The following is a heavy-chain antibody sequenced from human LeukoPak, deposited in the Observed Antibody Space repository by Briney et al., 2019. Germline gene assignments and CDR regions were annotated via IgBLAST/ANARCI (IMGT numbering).Heavy chain of an antibody. CDR3: ASYVEMATINPYYFDY. V-gene: IGHV4-39*01. J-gene: IGHJ4*02. Sequence: PSETLSLTCTVSGGSISSSSYYWGWIRQPPGKGLEWIGSIYYSGSTYYNPSLKSRVTISVDTSKNQFSLKLSSVTAADTAVYYCASYVEMATINPYYFDYWGQGTLVTVSS. CDR1: GGSISSSSYY. CDR2: IYYSGST. D-gene: IGHD5-24*01.